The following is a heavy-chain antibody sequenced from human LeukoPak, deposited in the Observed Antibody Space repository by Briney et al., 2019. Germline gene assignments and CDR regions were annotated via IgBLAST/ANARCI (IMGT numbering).Heavy chain of an antibody. Sequence: PGGSLRLSCAASGFTFSSYWMHWVRQAPGKGLVWVSRIKSDGSGTTYADSVKGRFIISRDNAKNTLYLEMNSLRAEDTAVYYCAGGLGWLIDYWGQGTLVTVSS. CDR2: IKSDGSGT. J-gene: IGHJ4*02. D-gene: IGHD2-15*01. CDR1: GFTFSSYW. V-gene: IGHV3-74*01. CDR3: AGGLGWLIDY.